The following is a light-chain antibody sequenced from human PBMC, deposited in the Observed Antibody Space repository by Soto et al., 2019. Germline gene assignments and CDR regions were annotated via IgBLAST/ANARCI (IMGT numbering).Light chain of an antibody. J-gene: IGLJ1*01. CDR1: SSDIGGYNY. V-gene: IGLV2-14*01. CDR3: RSYTSTSSLYV. CDR2: EVS. Sequence: QSALTQPASVSGSLGQSITISCTGTSSDIGGYNYVSWYQQHPGKAPKLLVYEVSNRPSGVSDRFSGSKSGNTASLTISGLQADDEGYYYCRSYTSTSSLYVFGAGTQLTVL.